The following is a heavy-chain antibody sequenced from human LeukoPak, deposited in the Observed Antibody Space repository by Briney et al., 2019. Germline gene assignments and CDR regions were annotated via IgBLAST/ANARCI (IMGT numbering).Heavy chain of an antibody. CDR2: IRHDGSVR. CDR1: GFTFSSYG. V-gene: IGHV3-30*02. Sequence: GGSLRLSCAASGFTFSSYGIHWVRQPPGKGLEWVAFIRHDGSVRYYADSVKGRVTISRDNSKNTLYPQMKSLRAEDTAVYYCAKHKMAVVRAYMDVWGKGTTVTISS. CDR3: AKHKMAVVRAYMDV. J-gene: IGHJ6*03. D-gene: IGHD5-24*01.